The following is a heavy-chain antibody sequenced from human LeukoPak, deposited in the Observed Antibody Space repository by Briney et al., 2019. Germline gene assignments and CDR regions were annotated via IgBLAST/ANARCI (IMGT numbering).Heavy chain of an antibody. CDR1: GGTFSSYA. J-gene: IGHJ4*02. CDR3: ARDLSLPSTYYYDSSGWNDY. Sequence: GASVKVSCKASGGTFSSYAISWVRQAPGQGLEWMGWISAYNGNTNYAQKLQGRVTMTTDTSTSTAYMELRSLRSDDTAVYYCARDLSLPSTYYYDSSGWNDYWGQGTLVTVSS. V-gene: IGHV1-18*01. D-gene: IGHD3-22*01. CDR2: ISAYNGNT.